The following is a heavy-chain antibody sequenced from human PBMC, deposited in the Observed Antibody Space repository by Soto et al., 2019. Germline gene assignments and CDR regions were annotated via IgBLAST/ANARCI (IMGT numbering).Heavy chain of an antibody. CDR2: IIAIFGKA. V-gene: IGHV1-69*05. D-gene: IGHD1-1*01. CDR1: GGTFSSYT. Sequence: SVKLSCKASGGTFSSYTFSWVRQAPEQGLQWMGGIIAIFGKADYAQKFQGRVTITRDTSASTAYMELSSLRSEDTAVYYCARGPGTGMDVLGQGTMVTVSS. CDR3: ARGPGTGMDV. J-gene: IGHJ6*02.